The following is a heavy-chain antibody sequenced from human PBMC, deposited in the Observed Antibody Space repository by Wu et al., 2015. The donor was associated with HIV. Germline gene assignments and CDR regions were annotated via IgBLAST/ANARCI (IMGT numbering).Heavy chain of an antibody. J-gene: IGHJ6*03. CDR1: GGTFSSYA. V-gene: IGHV1-69*05. CDR2: IIPIFGTA. CDR3: ARDRWNSSPYYMDV. Sequence: QVQLVQSGAEVKKPGSSVKVSCKASGGTFSSYAISWVRQAPGQGLEWMGRIIPIFGTANYAQKFQGRVTMTTDTSTSTAYMELRSLRSDDTAVYYCARDRWNSSPYYMDVVGTKGPRSPSP. D-gene: IGHD1-7*01.